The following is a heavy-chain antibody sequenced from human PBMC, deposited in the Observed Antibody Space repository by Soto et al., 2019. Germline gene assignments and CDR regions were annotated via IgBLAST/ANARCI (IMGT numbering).Heavy chain of an antibody. CDR3: ARVGRIFDY. CDR1: GGSISSYY. V-gene: IGHV4-59*01. Sequence: TSETLSLTCTVSGGSISSYYWSWIRQPPGKGLEWIGYIYYSGSTNYNPSLKSRVTISVDTSKNQFSLKLSSVTAADTAVYYCARVGRIFDYWGQGTLVTVSS. J-gene: IGHJ4*02. CDR2: IYYSGST.